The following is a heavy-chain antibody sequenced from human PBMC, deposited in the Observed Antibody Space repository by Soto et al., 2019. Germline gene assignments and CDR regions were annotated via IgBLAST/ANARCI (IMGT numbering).Heavy chain of an antibody. V-gene: IGHV3-53*01. CDR1: GFSVSSSD. CDR3: GTSSRKDYHFAMDV. D-gene: IGHD6-6*01. CDR2: IYSGGST. Sequence: PGGSLRLSCAASGFSVSSSDMSWVRQVPGEGLEWVSVIYSGGSTHDADYVKGRFSVSRDTSKNTVELQMNSLRVDDTAVYYCGTSSRKDYHFAMDVWGQGTAVTVYS. J-gene: IGHJ6*02.